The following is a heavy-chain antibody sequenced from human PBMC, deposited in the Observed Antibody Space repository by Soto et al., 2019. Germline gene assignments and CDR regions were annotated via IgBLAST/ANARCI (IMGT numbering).Heavy chain of an antibody. D-gene: IGHD2-2*01. V-gene: IGHV3-9*01. CDR2: VSWNSGTM. Sequence: EVQLVESGGGLVQPGRSLRLSCAASGFSFDEYAMHWVRHAPGKGLEWVSGVSWNSGTMGYGDSVRGRFAISRDNAKNSLYLQINSLTTEDTALYYCAKGFCSSTRCLTYSYMDVWGKGTTVIVSS. CDR1: GFSFDEYA. J-gene: IGHJ6*03. CDR3: AKGFCSSTRCLTYSYMDV.